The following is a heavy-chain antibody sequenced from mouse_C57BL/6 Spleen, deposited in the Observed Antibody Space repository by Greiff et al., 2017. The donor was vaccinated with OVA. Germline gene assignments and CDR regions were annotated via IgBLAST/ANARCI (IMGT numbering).Heavy chain of an antibody. CDR1: GFTFSSYA. CDR3: ARDRGNYPSYYAMDY. J-gene: IGHJ4*01. CDR2: ISDGGSYT. V-gene: IGHV5-4*01. D-gene: IGHD2-1*01. Sequence: EVKLQESGGGLVKPGGSLKLSCAASGFTFSSYAMSWVRQTPEKRLEWVATISDGGSYTYYPDNVKGRFTISRDNAKNNLYLQMSHLKSEDTAMYYCARDRGNYPSYYAMDYWGQGTSVTVSS.